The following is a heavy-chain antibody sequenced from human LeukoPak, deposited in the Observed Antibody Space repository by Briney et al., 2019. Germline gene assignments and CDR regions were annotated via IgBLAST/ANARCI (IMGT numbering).Heavy chain of an antibody. CDR3: AKDFLTNRDRPYSMDV. Sequence: GGSLRLSCAASGFTFSSYAMSWVRQAPGKGLEWVSGISGSVGSTYHADSVKGRFTISRDNSKKTLYLQMNSLKAEERDVYYCAKDFLTNRDRPYSMDVWGKGTTVTV. J-gene: IGHJ6*03. CDR1: GFTFSSYA. D-gene: IGHD5-24*01. CDR2: ISGSVGST. V-gene: IGHV3-23*01.